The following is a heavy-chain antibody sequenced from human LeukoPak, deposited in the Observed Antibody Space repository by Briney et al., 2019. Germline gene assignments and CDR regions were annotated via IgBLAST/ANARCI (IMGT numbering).Heavy chain of an antibody. J-gene: IGHJ4*02. Sequence: PSETLSLTFTVSGGSISSSSYYWGWIHQPPGKGLEWIGSIYYSGSTYYNPSLKSRVTISVDTSKNQFSLKLSSVTAADTAVYYCARLMARGVMVDYWGQGTLVTVSS. D-gene: IGHD3-10*01. CDR1: GGSISSSSYY. CDR3: ARLMARGVMVDY. CDR2: IYYSGST. V-gene: IGHV4-39*07.